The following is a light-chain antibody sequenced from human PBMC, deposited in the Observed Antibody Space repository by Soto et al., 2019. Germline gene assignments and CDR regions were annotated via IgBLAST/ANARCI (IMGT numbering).Light chain of an antibody. V-gene: IGKV3-15*01. J-gene: IGKJ4*01. Sequence: EIVMTQSPATLSVSPGERATLSCRASQNVNNNLAWYQQKPGQSPRLVIYGASTRATGIPARFSGSGSGTEFTLTISSLQSEDFAVYYCQQYNNLPLTFGGGTRVEI. CDR1: QNVNNN. CDR2: GAS. CDR3: QQYNNLPLT.